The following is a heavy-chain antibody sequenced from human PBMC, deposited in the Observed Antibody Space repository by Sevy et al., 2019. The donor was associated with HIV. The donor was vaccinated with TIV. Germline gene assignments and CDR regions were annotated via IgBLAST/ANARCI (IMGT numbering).Heavy chain of an antibody. CDR1: GFTFGDYA. CDR3: TRGSGGQSIFDY. V-gene: IGHV3-49*04. D-gene: IGHD3-16*01. J-gene: IGHJ4*02. CDR2: IKSKAQGGTI. Sequence: GGSLRLSCTTSGFTFGDYAMNWVRQAPGKGLEWVAFIKSKAQGGTIDHAASVKGRFTISRDDSKSIAYLEMNNLKFEDSAVYYCTRGSGGQSIFDYWGQGTLVTVSS.